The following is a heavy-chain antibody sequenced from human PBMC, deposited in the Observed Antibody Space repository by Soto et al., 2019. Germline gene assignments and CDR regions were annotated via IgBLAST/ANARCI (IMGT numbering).Heavy chain of an antibody. V-gene: IGHV4-59*01. Sequence: PSETLSLTCTVSGGSIIGYYWSWMRQPPGKGLEWIGYIFYAGNTLYTPSLKSRVTISVDTSKNQFSLKLSSVTAADTAVYYCARDDVPDVQNDAFDIWGQGTMVTVSS. CDR1: GGSIIGYY. CDR2: IFYAGNT. CDR3: ARDDVPDVQNDAFDI. J-gene: IGHJ3*02.